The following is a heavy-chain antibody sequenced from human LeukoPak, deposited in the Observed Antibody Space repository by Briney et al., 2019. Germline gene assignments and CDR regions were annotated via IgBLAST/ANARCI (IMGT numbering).Heavy chain of an antibody. D-gene: IGHD3-10*01. CDR1: GGSISSSSYY. Sequence: SETLSLTCTVSGGSISSSSYYWGWIRQPPGKGLEWIGSIYYSGSTYYNPSLKSRVTISLDTSKNQFSLKLSSVTAADTAVYYCARRGRFGELLYFDYWGQGTLVTVSS. CDR2: IYYSGST. V-gene: IGHV4-39*01. CDR3: ARRGRFGELLYFDY. J-gene: IGHJ4*02.